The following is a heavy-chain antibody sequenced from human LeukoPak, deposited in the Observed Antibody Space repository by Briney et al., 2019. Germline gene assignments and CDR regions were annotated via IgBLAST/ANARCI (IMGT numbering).Heavy chain of an antibody. CDR2: IRYDGSNK. Sequence: GGSLRLSCAASGFTFISYGMHWVRQAPGKGLEWVTFIRYDGSNKYYADSVKGRFIISRDNSKNTLYLQMNSLRAEDTALYYCAKGLERESRLDSWGQGTLVTVSS. V-gene: IGHV3-30*02. J-gene: IGHJ4*02. CDR3: AKGLERESRLDS. CDR1: GFTFISYG. D-gene: IGHD1-1*01.